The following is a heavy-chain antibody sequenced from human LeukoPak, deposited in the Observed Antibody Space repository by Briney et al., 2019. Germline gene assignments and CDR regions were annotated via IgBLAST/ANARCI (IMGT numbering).Heavy chain of an antibody. Sequence: GGSLRLSCAASGFTFSSYAMSWVRQAPGKGLEWVSAISGSGGSTYYADSVKGRFTISRDNSKNTLYLQMSSLRAEDTAVYYCAKDTHYYDSSGYPPYYYYYGMDVWGQGTTVTVSS. D-gene: IGHD3-22*01. V-gene: IGHV3-23*01. CDR3: AKDTHYYDSSGYPPYYYYYGMDV. CDR1: GFTFSSYA. CDR2: ISGSGGST. J-gene: IGHJ6*02.